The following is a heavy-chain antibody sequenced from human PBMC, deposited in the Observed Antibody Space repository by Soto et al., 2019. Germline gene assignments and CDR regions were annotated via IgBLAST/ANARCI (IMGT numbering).Heavy chain of an antibody. CDR1: GFTFSSYA. Sequence: GGSLRLSCAASGFTFSSYAMSWVRQAPGKGLEWVSAISGSGGSTYYADSVKGRFTISRDNSKNTLYLQMNSLRAEDTAVYYCAKGPVLRYFDWLTTFDYWGQGTLVTVSS. V-gene: IGHV3-23*01. J-gene: IGHJ4*02. CDR3: AKGPVLRYFDWLTTFDY. D-gene: IGHD3-9*01. CDR2: ISGSGGST.